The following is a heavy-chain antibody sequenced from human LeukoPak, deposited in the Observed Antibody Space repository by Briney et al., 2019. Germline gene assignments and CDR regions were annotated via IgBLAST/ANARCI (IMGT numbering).Heavy chain of an antibody. CDR3: ARDLSNIGVAGNDY. D-gene: IGHD6-19*01. J-gene: IGHJ4*02. CDR1: GYTFTSYY. CDR2: INPSGGST. V-gene: IGHV1-46*01. Sequence: ASVKVSCKASGYTFTSYYMHWVRQAPGQGLEWMGIINPSGGSTSYAQKFQGRVTITADESTSTAYMELSSLRAEDTAMYYCARDLSNIGVAGNDYWGQGTLVTVSS.